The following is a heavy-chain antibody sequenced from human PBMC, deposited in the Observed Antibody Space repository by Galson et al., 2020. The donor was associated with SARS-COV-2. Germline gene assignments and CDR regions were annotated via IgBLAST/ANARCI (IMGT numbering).Heavy chain of an antibody. Sequence: LLLICVVYGGSIINSDGWWWVRQPPGKGLEWIGDIQHAGCTNDNPPLKSHVSISMDKSKNQFSLKWTYVTAADTALYYCARVGLDKSGSGPSAAFDFWGQGTMVTVSS. CDR1: GGSIINSDG. D-gene: IGHD3-10*01. J-gene: IGHJ3*01. CDR3: ARVGLDKSGSGPSAAFDF. CDR2: IQHAGCT. V-gene: IGHV4-4*02.